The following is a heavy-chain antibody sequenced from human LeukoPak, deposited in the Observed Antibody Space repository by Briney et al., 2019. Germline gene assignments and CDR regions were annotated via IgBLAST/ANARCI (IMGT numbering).Heavy chain of an antibody. CDR3: AKALDAWDI. J-gene: IGHJ3*02. Sequence: GGSLRLSCAASGFTFSNSAMSWVRQAPGKGLEWVSAISASSVSTYYADSVKGRFTISRDNSENTLYLQMNSLRAEDMAVYYCAKALDAWDIWGQGTMVTVSS. CDR1: GFTFSNSA. CDR2: ISASSVST. V-gene: IGHV3-23*01.